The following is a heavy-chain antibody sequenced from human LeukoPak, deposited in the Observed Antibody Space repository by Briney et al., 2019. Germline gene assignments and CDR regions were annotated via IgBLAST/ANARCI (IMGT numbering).Heavy chain of an antibody. J-gene: IGHJ5*02. CDR2: ISSSSSTI. CDR1: GFTFGSYS. CDR3: AKDLFALGYCSGGSCYSGWFDP. V-gene: IGHV3-48*04. D-gene: IGHD2-15*01. Sequence: GGSLRLSCAASGFTFGSYSMNWVRQAPGKGLEWVSYISSSSSTIYYADSVKGRFTISRDNAKNSLYLQMNSLRAEDTAVYYCAKDLFALGYCSGGSCYSGWFDPWGQGTLVTVSS.